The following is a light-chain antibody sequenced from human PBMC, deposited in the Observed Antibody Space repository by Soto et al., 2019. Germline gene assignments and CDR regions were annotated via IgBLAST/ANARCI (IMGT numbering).Light chain of an antibody. CDR2: GAS. CDR1: QSGFSFY. J-gene: IGKJ1*01. CDR3: HQYGNSPWT. V-gene: IGKV3-20*01. Sequence: EIVLTQSPGTLSLSPGERDTLSCRASQSGFSFYLAWFQQKPGQAPRLLIYGASSRATGIPERFSGSGSGKDFTLTISRLEPEDFAVYYCHQYGNSPWTLGQGPKVEIK.